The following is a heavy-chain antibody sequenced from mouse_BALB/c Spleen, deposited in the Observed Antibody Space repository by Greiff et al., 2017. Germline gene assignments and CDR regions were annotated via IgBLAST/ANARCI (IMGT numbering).Heavy chain of an antibody. Sequence: EVKLVESGGGLVKPGGSLKLSCAASGFTFSDYYMYWVRQTPEKRLEWVATISDGGSYTYYPDSVKGRFTISRDNAKNTLYLEMSSLRSEDTAMYYCASAHYGSSPYYAMDYWGQGTSVTVSS. CDR2: ISDGGSYT. CDR3: ASAHYGSSPYYAMDY. J-gene: IGHJ4*01. CDR1: GFTFSDYY. D-gene: IGHD1-1*01. V-gene: IGHV5-4*02.